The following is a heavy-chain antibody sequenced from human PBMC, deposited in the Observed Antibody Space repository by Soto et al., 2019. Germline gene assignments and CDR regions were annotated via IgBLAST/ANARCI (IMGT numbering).Heavy chain of an antibody. Sequence: QVQLVQSGAEVKKPGASVKVSCKASGYTFTTYAITWVRQAPGQGLEWMGWISTYDGDTRYAQKLQGGVTMTTDTPPTPAYMEPRSLSSDDTAVYYCARGHANRNTGYDYLDYWGQGTLVTVSS. CDR2: ISTYDGDT. CDR1: GYTFTTYA. CDR3: ARGHANRNTGYDYLDY. J-gene: IGHJ4*02. D-gene: IGHD5-12*01. V-gene: IGHV1-18*01.